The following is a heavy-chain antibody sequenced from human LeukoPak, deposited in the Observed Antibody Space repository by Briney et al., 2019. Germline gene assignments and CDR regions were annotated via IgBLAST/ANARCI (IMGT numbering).Heavy chain of an antibody. CDR2: MKEDGSDI. CDR1: GFTIDRTT. V-gene: IGHV3-7*01. J-gene: IGHJ4*02. Sequence: GGSLRLSCVASGFTIDRTTMSWVRQAPGKGLEWVANMKEDGSDIYYVDSVRGRFTISRDNAKKSVYLQMNSLRAEDTGVFYCARGGRSYFDFWGQGSLVTVSS. CDR3: ARGGRSYFDF. D-gene: IGHD3-10*01.